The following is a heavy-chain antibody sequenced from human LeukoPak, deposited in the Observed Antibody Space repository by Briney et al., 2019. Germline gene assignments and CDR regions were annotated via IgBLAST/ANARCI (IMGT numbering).Heavy chain of an antibody. D-gene: IGHD3-22*01. CDR2: INPKSGGT. V-gene: IGHV1-2*02. CDR1: GYTFTDYY. CDR3: ARQGGPMTVVVKVASDI. Sequence: GASVTVSCKASGYTFTDYYMHWVRQAPAQGLEWMGWINPKSGGTNHAQSFQGRVTMTRDTSISTAYMELSSLGSGDTGVYYCARQGGPMTVVVKVASDIWGQGTMVTVSS. J-gene: IGHJ3*02.